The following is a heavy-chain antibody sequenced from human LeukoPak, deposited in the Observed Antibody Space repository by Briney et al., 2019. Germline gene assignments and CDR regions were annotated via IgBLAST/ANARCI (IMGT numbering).Heavy chain of an antibody. J-gene: IGHJ5*02. CDR1: GYTFTSYD. Sequence: ASVKVSCKASGYTFTSYDINWVRQATGQGLEWMGWMNPNSGNTGYAQKFQGRVTMTRSTSISTAYMELSSLRSEDTAVYYCARGVDILTGSNWFDPWGRGTLVTVSS. CDR3: ARGVDILTGSNWFDP. D-gene: IGHD3-9*01. V-gene: IGHV1-8*01. CDR2: MNPNSGNT.